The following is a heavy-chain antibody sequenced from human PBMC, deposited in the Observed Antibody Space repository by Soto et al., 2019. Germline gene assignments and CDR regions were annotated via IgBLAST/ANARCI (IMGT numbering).Heavy chain of an antibody. Sequence: SETLSLTCTVSGGSISSYYWSWIRQPPGKGLEWIGYIYYSGSTNYNPSLKSRVTISVDTSKNQFSLKLSSVTAADTAVYYCARAVAVAGNPPFLDYWGQGTLVTVSS. CDR3: ARAVAVAGNPPFLDY. D-gene: IGHD6-19*01. CDR2: IYYSGST. J-gene: IGHJ4*02. V-gene: IGHV4-59*01. CDR1: GGSISSYY.